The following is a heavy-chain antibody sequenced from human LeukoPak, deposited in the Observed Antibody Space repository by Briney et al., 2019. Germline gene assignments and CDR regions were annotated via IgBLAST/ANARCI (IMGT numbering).Heavy chain of an antibody. Sequence: ASVKVYCKASGYTFTSYGISWVRQAPGQGLEWMGWISAYNGNTNYAQKLQGRVTMTTDTSTSTAYMELSSLRSEDTAVYYCARSAPMIVVVISESDYYYMDVWGKGTTVTVSS. V-gene: IGHV1-18*01. D-gene: IGHD3-22*01. CDR3: ARSAPMIVVVISESDYYYMDV. CDR2: ISAYNGNT. J-gene: IGHJ6*03. CDR1: GYTFTSYG.